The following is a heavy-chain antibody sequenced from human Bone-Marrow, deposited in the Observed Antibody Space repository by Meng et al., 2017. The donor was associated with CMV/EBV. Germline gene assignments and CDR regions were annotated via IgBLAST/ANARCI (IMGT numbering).Heavy chain of an antibody. J-gene: IGHJ4*02. Sequence: GGSPRLSCTVSGFTFGDYAMSWVRQAPGKGLEWVGLIRSNDYGGTTEYAASVKGRFSISRDDSKKVADLQMNSLKTGDTAIYYCTRSEGLLPQFRVYFDYWGQGTVVTVSS. CDR2: IRSNDYGGTT. CDR1: GFTFGDYA. V-gene: IGHV3-49*04. D-gene: IGHD5-24*01. CDR3: TRSEGLLPQFRVYFDY.